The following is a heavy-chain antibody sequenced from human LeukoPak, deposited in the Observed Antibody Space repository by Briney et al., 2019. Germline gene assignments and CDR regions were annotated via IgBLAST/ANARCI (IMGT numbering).Heavy chain of an antibody. CDR1: GFTFSSYG. CDR2: IYYSGST. J-gene: IGHJ5*02. D-gene: IGHD3-22*01. V-gene: IGHV4-39*01. Sequence: GSLRLSCAASGFTFSSYGMSWVRQPPGKGLEWIGSIYYSGSTYYNPSLKSRVTISVDTSKNQFSLKLSSVTAADTAVYYCARSFGDRSGYFPQPLSFDPWGQGTLVAVSS. CDR3: ARSFGDRSGYFPQPLSFDP.